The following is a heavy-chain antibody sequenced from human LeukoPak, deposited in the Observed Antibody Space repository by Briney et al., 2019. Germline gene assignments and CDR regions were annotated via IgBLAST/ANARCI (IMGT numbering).Heavy chain of an antibody. CDR1: GFTFRSSW. CDR3: ARDSSGPAY. CDR2: IKQDGSEK. J-gene: IGHJ4*02. V-gene: IGHV3-7*01. Sequence: PGGSLRPSCVASGFTFRSSWMSWVRQAPGKGLEWVANIKQDGSEKYYVDSVKGRFTISRDNTKNSLYLQMNSLRAEDTAVYYCARDSSGPAYWGQGTPVTVSS. D-gene: IGHD3-22*01.